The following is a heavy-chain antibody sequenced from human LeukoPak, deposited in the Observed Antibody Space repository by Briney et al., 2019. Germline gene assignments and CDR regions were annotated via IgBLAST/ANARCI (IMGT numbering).Heavy chain of an antibody. CDR2: ISTSGHSI. CDR3: GREGHSGSWDLDY. J-gene: IGHJ4*02. D-gene: IGHD1-26*01. CDR1: GFAFSTYS. Sequence: GGSLRLSCAASGFAFSTYSMNWVRQAPGKGLAWVSSISTSGHSIYYADSLKGRFTISRDNAKNSLYLQMNSLRAEDTAVYYCGREGHSGSWDLDYWGQGTLVTVSP. V-gene: IGHV3-21*01.